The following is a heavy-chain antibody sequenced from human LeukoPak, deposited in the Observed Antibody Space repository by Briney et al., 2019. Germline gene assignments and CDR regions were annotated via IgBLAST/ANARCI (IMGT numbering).Heavy chain of an antibody. CDR1: GFTFSTYT. D-gene: IGHD5-18*01. CDR3: ARDLYFIQPRTNYYYYYMDV. Sequence: GGSLRLSCAASGFTFSTYTTHWVRQAPGEGLEWVAVISYDGRNKYYADSVKGRFTISRDNSKNTLYLQMNSLRAEDTAVYYCARDLYFIQPRTNYYYYYMDVWGKGTTVTVSS. CDR2: ISYDGRNK. V-gene: IGHV3-30*04. J-gene: IGHJ6*03.